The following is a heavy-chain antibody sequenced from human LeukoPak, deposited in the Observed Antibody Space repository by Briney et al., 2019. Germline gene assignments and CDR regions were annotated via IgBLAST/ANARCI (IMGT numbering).Heavy chain of an antibody. J-gene: IGHJ6*02. CDR3: AKYLTARGPPYALDV. CDR1: GFTFSSYE. CDR2: SSSSGSTI. Sequence: GGSLRLSCAASGFTFSSYEMNWVRQAPGKGLEWVSHSSSSGSTIYYAGSVKGRFTIARDNAKNSVYLQMNSLRAEDTAVYYCAKYLTARGPPYALDVWGQGTTVTVSS. V-gene: IGHV3-48*03. D-gene: IGHD1-14*01.